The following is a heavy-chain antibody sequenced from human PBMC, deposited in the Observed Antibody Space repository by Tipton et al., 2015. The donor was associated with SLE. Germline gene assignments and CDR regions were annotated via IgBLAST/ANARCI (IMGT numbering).Heavy chain of an antibody. CDR3: ARGGGSFPGYYFDY. D-gene: IGHD1-26*01. J-gene: IGHJ4*02. Sequence: TLSLTCAVSGYSISSGYYWGWIRQPPGKGLEWFGSIYHSGSTYYNPSLQSRVTISVDTSKNQFSLKLSSVTAADTAVYYCARGGGSFPGYYFDYWGQGTLVTVSS. CDR1: GYSISSGYY. CDR2: IYHSGST. V-gene: IGHV4-38-2*01.